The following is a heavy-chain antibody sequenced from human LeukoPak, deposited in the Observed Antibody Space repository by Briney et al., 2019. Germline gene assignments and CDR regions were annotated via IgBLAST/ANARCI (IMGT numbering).Heavy chain of an antibody. CDR2: ISAYNGNR. J-gene: IGHJ5*02. CDR1: GYTFTSYG. V-gene: IGHV1-18*04. Sequence: ASVKVSCKASGYTFTSYGISWVRQAPGQGLEWVGWISAYNGNRNYAQKLQGRVTMTTDTSTSTACMELRSLRSDDTAVYYCARDQGSSWYTEFDPWGQGTLVTVSS. D-gene: IGHD6-13*01. CDR3: ARDQGSSWYTEFDP.